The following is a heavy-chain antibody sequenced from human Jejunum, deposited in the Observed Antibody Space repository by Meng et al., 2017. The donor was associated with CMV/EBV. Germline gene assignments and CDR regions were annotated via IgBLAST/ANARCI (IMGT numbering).Heavy chain of an antibody. CDR3: ARESWIDGF. CDR2: INHRGIT. D-gene: IGHD1-1*01. Sequence: LSLTCAGYDGSFSGYYWTWIRQSPGKRLEWIGEINHRGITQYNPSLKSRVTISVDTSKNQLSLRLSSVTAADTAVYYCARESWIDGFWGQGTLVTVSS. J-gene: IGHJ4*02. V-gene: IGHV4-34*01. CDR1: DGSFSGYY.